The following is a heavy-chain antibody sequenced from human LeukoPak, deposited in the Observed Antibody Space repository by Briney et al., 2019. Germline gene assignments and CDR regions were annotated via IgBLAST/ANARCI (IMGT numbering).Heavy chain of an antibody. Sequence: ASVKVSCKASGYTFTNYYMHWVRLAPGQGLEWMGIINPSGGSTSYAQKFQGRVTMTRDTSTSTVYIELSSLRSEDTAVYYCARPMATFDAFDIWGQGTMVTVSS. J-gene: IGHJ3*02. CDR1: GYTFTNYY. CDR2: INPSGGST. D-gene: IGHD5-24*01. CDR3: ARPMATFDAFDI. V-gene: IGHV1-46*01.